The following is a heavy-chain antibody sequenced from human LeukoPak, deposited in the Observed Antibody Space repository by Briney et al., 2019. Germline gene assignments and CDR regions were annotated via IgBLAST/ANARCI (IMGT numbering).Heavy chain of an antibody. CDR2: ISGSSSTI. Sequence: GGSLRLSCAASGFTFSSYSMNWVRQAPGKGLEWVSYISGSSSTIYYADSVKGRFTISRDNAKNSLYVQMNSLRADDTAVYYCAREPYSSSWYYFDYWGQGTLVTVSS. V-gene: IGHV3-48*01. CDR1: GFTFSSYS. CDR3: AREPYSSSWYYFDY. J-gene: IGHJ4*02. D-gene: IGHD6-13*01.